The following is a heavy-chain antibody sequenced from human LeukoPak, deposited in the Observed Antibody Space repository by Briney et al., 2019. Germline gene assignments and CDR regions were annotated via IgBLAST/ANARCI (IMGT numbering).Heavy chain of an antibody. J-gene: IGHJ4*02. V-gene: IGHV4-34*01. D-gene: IGHD5-12*01. Sequence: PSETLSLTCAVYGGSFSGYYWSWIRQPPRKGLEWIGEINHSGSTNYNPSLKSRVTISVDTSKNQFSLKLSSVTAADTAVYYCARLGWYSGYAVDYWGQGTLVTVSS. CDR1: GGSFSGYY. CDR3: ARLGWYSGYAVDY. CDR2: INHSGST.